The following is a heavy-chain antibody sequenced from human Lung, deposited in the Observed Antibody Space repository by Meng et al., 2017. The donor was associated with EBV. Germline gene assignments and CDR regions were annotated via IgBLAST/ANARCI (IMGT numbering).Heavy chain of an antibody. V-gene: IGHV3-11*01. CDR3: ESLYCGGTSCYP. CDR1: GFPFSDYY. D-gene: IGHD2-2*01. J-gene: IGHJ5*02. Sequence: QVQLLEFGGGLAKLGGSLEVSCVASGFPFSDYYMSWIRQAPGKGLEWLSYISATGSTIYYADSVKGRFTISRDNSNNSLYLEMTSLRAEDTAVYYCESLYCGGTSCYPWGQGTLVTVSS. CDR2: ISATGSTI.